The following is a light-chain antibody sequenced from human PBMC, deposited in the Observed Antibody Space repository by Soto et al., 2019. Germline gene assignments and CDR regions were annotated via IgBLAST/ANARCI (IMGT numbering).Light chain of an antibody. CDR2: KAS. CDR3: QQYNSYSPT. Sequence: DIQMTQSPSTLSASVGDRVTITCRASQSISTWLAWYQQEPGKAPKLLIHKASSLQSGVPSRFNGSGSETDFTLTISSLHPDDFATYYCQQYNSYSPTFGQGTRVEIK. CDR1: QSISTW. J-gene: IGKJ1*01. V-gene: IGKV1-5*03.